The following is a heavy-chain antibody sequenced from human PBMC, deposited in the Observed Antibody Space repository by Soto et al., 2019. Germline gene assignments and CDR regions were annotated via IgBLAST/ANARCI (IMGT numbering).Heavy chain of an antibody. D-gene: IGHD5-12*01. CDR3: ARALKWQNTPYYYYGMDV. J-gene: IGHJ6*02. V-gene: IGHV4-59*01. Sequence: SETLSLTCTVSGGSISSYYWSWIRQPPGKGLEWIGYIYYSGSTNYNPSLKSRVTIPVDTSKNQFSLKLSSVTAADTAVYYCARALKWQNTPYYYYGMDVWGQGTTVTVSS. CDR2: IYYSGST. CDR1: GGSISSYY.